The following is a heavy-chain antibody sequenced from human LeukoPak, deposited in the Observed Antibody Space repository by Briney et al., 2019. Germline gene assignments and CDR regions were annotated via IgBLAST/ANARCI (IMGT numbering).Heavy chain of an antibody. CDR2: ISSSGSTI. D-gene: IGHD2-2*01. Sequence: PGGSLRLSCAASGFTFSSFAMSWVRQAPGKGLEWVSYISSSGSTIYYADSVKGRFTISRDNAKNSLYLQMNSLRAEDTAVYYCARDSGIYCSSTSCYLLWGQGTLVTVSS. CDR1: GFTFSSFA. J-gene: IGHJ4*02. CDR3: ARDSGIYCSSTSCYLL. V-gene: IGHV3-48*04.